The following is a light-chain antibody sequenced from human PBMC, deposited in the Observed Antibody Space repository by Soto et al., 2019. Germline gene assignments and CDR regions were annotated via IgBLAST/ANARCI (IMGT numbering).Light chain of an antibody. V-gene: IGKV1-9*01. Sequence: DIQLTQSPSFLSPSIGESVTITCRASQGISSYLAWYQQKPGKAPKLLIYAASSLQSGVPSRFSGSGSGTDFTLTISRLEPEDFALFYCQYHGSSPITFGQGTRLEIK. J-gene: IGKJ5*01. CDR2: AAS. CDR3: QYHGSSPIT. CDR1: QGISSY.